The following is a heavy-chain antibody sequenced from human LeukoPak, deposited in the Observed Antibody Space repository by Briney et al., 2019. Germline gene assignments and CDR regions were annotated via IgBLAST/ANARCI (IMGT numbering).Heavy chain of an antibody. V-gene: IGHV3-23*01. CDR3: AKAGSVWGFDS. CDR1: GFTFSSYA. Sequence: GGSQRLSCAASGFTFSSYAMTWGRQAPGKGLEWVSGISAGDRSPLYADSVKGRFTISRDNPKNTLYLQMNSLRAEDTAVYYCAKAGSVWGFDSWGQGTLVTVSS. D-gene: IGHD3-10*01. CDR2: ISAGDRSP. J-gene: IGHJ4*02.